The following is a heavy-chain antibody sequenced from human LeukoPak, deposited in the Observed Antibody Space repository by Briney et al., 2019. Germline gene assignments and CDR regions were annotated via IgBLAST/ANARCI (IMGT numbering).Heavy chain of an antibody. CDR2: IYYSGST. Sequence: ASQTRSLTCTVSGGSISSGGYYWSWIRQHPGKGLEWIGYIYYSGSTYYNPSLKSRVTISVDTSKNQFSLKLSSVTAADTAVYYCARGLVVVAANYFDYWGQGTLVTVSS. D-gene: IGHD2-15*01. V-gene: IGHV4-31*03. J-gene: IGHJ4*02. CDR1: GGSISSGGYY. CDR3: ARGLVVVAANYFDY.